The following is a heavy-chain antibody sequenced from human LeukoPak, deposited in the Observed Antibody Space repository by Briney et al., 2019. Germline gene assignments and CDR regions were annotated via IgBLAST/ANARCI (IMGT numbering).Heavy chain of an antibody. CDR3: ARGDYIVVVTDLYYYGMDV. D-gene: IGHD2-21*02. CDR1: GGTFSSYA. J-gene: IGHJ6*02. Sequence: ASVKVSCKASGGTFSSYAISWVRQAPGQGLEWMGGIIPIFGTANYAQKFQGRVTITADESTSTAYMELSSLRSEDTAVYYCARGDYIVVVTDLYYYGMDVWGQGTLVTVSS. CDR2: IIPIFGTA. V-gene: IGHV1-69*13.